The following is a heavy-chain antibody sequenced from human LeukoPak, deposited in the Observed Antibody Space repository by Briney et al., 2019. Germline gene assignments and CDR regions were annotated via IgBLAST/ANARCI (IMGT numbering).Heavy chain of an antibody. Sequence: SETLSLTCTVSSGSINSYYWGWVRQPPRKGLEWIGRIYTTGATQYNPSLKSRVTMSIDTSTNQFSLNLRSMTAADTAVYYCGRQGYTASYCFLDFWSQGTLVAVS. J-gene: IGHJ4*02. V-gene: IGHV4-4*07. CDR2: IYTTGAT. CDR1: SGSINSYY. D-gene: IGHD1-26*01. CDR3: GRQGYTASYCFLDF.